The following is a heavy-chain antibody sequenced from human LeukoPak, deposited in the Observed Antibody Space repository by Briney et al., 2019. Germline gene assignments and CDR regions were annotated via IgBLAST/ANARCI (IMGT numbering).Heavy chain of an antibody. D-gene: IGHD3-9*01. CDR1: GDSITNSNFY. CDR2: IFHSGST. J-gene: IGHJ4*02. V-gene: IGHV4-39*01. CDR3: AGRGIVTGYFDF. Sequence: SESLSLTCTVSGDSITNSNFYSGWIRQSPGKCLEWIGSIFHSGSTNYNPSLKSRVTISVDTSKNQFYLRVRSVTAAETALYYCAGRGIVTGYFDFWGRGTLVTVSS.